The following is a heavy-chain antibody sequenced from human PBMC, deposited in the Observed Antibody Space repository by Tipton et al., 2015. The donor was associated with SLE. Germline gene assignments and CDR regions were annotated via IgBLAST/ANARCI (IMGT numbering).Heavy chain of an antibody. D-gene: IGHD5-18*01. CDR2: IRSKANSYAT. Sequence: SLRLSCAASGFSFRRNGMHWVRQASGKGLEWVGRIRSKANSYATAYAGSVKGRFTISRDDSKNTAYLQMNSLKTEDTAVYYCIRQVRYSYGSLDYWGQGTLVTVSS. V-gene: IGHV3-73*01. J-gene: IGHJ4*02. CDR1: GFSFRRNG. CDR3: IRQVRYSYGSLDY.